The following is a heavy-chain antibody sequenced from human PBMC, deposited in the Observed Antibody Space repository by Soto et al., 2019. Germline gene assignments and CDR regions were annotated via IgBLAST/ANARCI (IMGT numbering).Heavy chain of an antibody. Sequence: QVQRQESGPGLVKPSQTLSLTCTVSGGSISSGGYYGSWIRHHPGKGLEWIGYLHSSGSTYYNPPIKSRVAMSGDTSKNQFSLQLSSVTDADTAVYYCAREYGRGLFASWGQGTQVTVSS. D-gene: IGHD3-16*01. CDR2: LHSSGST. CDR3: AREYGRGLFAS. V-gene: IGHV4-31*03. J-gene: IGHJ4*02. CDR1: GGSISSGGYY.